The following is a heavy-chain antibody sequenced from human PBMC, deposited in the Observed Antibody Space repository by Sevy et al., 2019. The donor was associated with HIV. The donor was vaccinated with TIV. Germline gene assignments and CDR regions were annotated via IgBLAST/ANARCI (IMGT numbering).Heavy chain of an antibody. Sequence: GGSLRLSCAAPGFTFSSYDMHWVRQAPGKGLEWVAVISYDGSNKFYLDSVKGRFTISRDNSKSTLYLQLSSLRAEDTAVYYCARVALTFGGEPYDKDYFMDVWGKGTTVTVSS. CDR1: GFTFSSYD. CDR2: ISYDGSNK. J-gene: IGHJ6*03. D-gene: IGHD3-16*01. V-gene: IGHV3-30*03. CDR3: ARVALTFGGEPYDKDYFMDV.